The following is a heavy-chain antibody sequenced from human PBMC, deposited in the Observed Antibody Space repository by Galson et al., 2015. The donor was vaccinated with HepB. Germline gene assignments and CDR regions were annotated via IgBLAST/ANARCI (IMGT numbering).Heavy chain of an antibody. CDR3: ARRLVSMGDSYQLLLDEGGYGMDV. J-gene: IGHJ6*02. Sequence: QSGAEVKKPGESLKISCKGSGYSFTSYWIGWVRQMPGKGLEWMGIIYPGDSDTRYSPSFQGQVTISADKSISTAYLQWSSLKASDTAMYYCARRLVSMGDSYQLLLDEGGYGMDVWGQGTTVTVSS. CDR1: GYSFTSYW. D-gene: IGHD2-2*01. CDR2: IYPGDSDT. V-gene: IGHV5-51*03.